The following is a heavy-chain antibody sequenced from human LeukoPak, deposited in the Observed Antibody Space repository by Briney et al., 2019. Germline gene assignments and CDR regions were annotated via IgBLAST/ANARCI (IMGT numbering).Heavy chain of an antibody. Sequence: GGSLRLSCAGSGFTFSTYAMSWVRQAPGKGLEWVGFIRSKGYGGTTEYAASVKGRFTISRDYSKSIAYLQLNSLKTEDTAVYYCTRAGGTVELYWGQGTLVTVSS. V-gene: IGHV3-49*04. CDR3: TRAGGTVELY. CDR2: IRSKGYGGTT. CDR1: GFTFSTYA. D-gene: IGHD1-7*01. J-gene: IGHJ4*02.